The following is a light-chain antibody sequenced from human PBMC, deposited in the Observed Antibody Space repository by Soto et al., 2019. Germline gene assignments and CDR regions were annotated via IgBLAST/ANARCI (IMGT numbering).Light chain of an antibody. Sequence: EIVLTQSPATLSLSPGERATLSCRARQSVSSYLAWYQQKPGQAPRLLIYDASNRATGIPARFSGSGSGTDFTLTISSLDPEDFAVYYCQQRSTWPLTFGQGTRLEIK. CDR1: QSVSSY. J-gene: IGKJ5*01. V-gene: IGKV3-11*01. CDR2: DAS. CDR3: QQRSTWPLT.